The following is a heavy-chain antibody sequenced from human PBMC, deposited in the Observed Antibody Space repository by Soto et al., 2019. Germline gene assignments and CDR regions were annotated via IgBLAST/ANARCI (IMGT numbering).Heavy chain of an antibody. CDR3: ARTSAAGKYYYGMDV. D-gene: IGHD6-13*01. CDR1: GYSFTSYW. CDR2: IYPGDSDT. V-gene: IGHV5-51*01. J-gene: IGHJ6*02. Sequence: EVQLVQSGAEVKKPGESLKISCKGSGYSFTSYWIGWVRQMPGKGLEWMGIIYPGDSDTRYSPSFQGQVTISADKSISTAYLQYSSLKASDTAMYYCARTSAAGKYYYGMDVWGQGTTVTVSS.